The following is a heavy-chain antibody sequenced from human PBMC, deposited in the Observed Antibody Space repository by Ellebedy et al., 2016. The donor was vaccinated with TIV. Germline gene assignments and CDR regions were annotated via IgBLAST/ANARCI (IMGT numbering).Heavy chain of an antibody. CDR3: ARQWLQLSDAFDI. V-gene: IGHV5-10-1*01. CDR2: IDPSDSYT. Sequence: ASVKVSCKGSGYSFTSYWISWVRQMPGKGLEWMGRIDPSDSYTNYSPSFQGHVTISADKSISTAYLQWSSLKASDTAMYYCARQWLQLSDAFDIWGQGTMVTVSS. J-gene: IGHJ3*02. D-gene: IGHD5-12*01. CDR1: GYSFTSYW.